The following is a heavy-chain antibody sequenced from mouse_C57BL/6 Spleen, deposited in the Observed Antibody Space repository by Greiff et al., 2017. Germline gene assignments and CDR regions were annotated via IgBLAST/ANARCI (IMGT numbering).Heavy chain of an antibody. J-gene: IGHJ2*01. CDR3: AYYYGSRNYFDY. CDR1: GFNIKNTY. Sequence: EVQLQQSVAELVRPGASVKLSCTASGFNIKNTYMHWVKQRPEQGLEWIGRIDPANGNTKYAPKVQGKDTITADTSSNTAYLQLSRLTSEDTDIYYCAYYYGSRNYFDYWGQGTTLTVSS. CDR2: IDPANGNT. V-gene: IGHV14-3*01. D-gene: IGHD1-1*01.